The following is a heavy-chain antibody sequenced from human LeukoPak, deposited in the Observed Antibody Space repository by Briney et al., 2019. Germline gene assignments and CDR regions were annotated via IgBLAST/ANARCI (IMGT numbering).Heavy chain of an antibody. CDR2: INSDGSTT. CDR3: VSSHFDY. J-gene: IGHJ4*02. CDR1: GFTFSNYW. V-gene: IGHV3-74*01. Sequence: GGSLRLSCAVSGFTFSNYWMHWVRQAPGKGLVWVSRINSDGSTTHYVDSVKGRFTISRDNAKNTLFLQMNSLRAEDTAVYYCVSSHFDYWGQGALVTVSS. D-gene: IGHD5/OR15-5a*01.